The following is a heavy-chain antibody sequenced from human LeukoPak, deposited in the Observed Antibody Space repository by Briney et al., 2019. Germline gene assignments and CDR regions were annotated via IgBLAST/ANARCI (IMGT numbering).Heavy chain of an antibody. CDR1: GGSIRSSSYY. CDR2: IYYSGST. D-gene: IGHD6-6*01. V-gene: IGHV4-39*01. Sequence: TLSLTCTVSGGSIRSSSYYWGWIRKPPGKGLEWIESIYYSGSTYYNPSLKSRVTISVNTAKNQFSLKLSSVTAADTAVYYCARRETARWCYFDYWGQGTLVTVSS. J-gene: IGHJ4*02. CDR3: ARRETARWCYFDY.